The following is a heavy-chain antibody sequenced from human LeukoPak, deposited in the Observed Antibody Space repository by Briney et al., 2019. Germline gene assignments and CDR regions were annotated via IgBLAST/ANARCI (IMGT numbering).Heavy chain of an antibody. CDR3: ARSTAYYYGSGYYYYMDV. V-gene: IGHV4-34*01. CDR2: INHSGST. J-gene: IGHJ6*03. CDR1: GGSFSGYY. D-gene: IGHD3-10*01. Sequence: PSETLSLTCAVYGGSFSGYYWSWIRQPPGKGLEWIGEINHSGSTNYNPSLKSRVTISVDTSKNQFSLKLSSVTAADTAVYYCARSTAYYYGSGYYYYMDVWGKGTTVTISS.